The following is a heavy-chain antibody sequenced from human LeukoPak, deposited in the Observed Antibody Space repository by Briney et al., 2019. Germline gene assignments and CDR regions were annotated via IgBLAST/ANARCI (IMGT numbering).Heavy chain of an antibody. CDR2: IRSKAYGGTA. J-gene: IGHJ4*02. V-gene: IGHV3-49*03. Sequence: GGSLRLSCTASGYTFGDSAMSWFRQAPGKGLEWVGFIRSKAYGGTAEYAASVKGRFTISRDDSKSIAYLQMNSLKTEDTAVYYCTRDPKRGYGDSLDYWGQGALVTVSS. CDR3: TRDPKRGYGDSLDY. CDR1: GYTFGDSA. D-gene: IGHD4-17*01.